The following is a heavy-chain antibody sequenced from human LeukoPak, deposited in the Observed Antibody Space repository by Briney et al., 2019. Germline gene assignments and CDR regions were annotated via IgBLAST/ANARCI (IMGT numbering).Heavy chain of an antibody. D-gene: IGHD2-15*01. J-gene: IGHJ4*02. CDR2: ISYDGSNK. Sequence: GGSLRLSCAASGFTFSSYAMHWVRQAPGKGLEWVAVISYDGSNKYYADSVKGRFTISRDNSKNTLYLQMNSLRAEDTAVYYCAKAPIHCSGGRCYPVPDYWGQGTPVTVSS. V-gene: IGHV3-30-3*01. CDR1: GFTFSSYA. CDR3: AKAPIHCSGGRCYPVPDY.